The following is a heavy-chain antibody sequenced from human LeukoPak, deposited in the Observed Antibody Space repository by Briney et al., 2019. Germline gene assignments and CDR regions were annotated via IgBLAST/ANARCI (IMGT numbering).Heavy chain of an antibody. V-gene: IGHV3-23*01. J-gene: IGHJ4*02. D-gene: IGHD2/OR15-2a*01. CDR3: AKADEMNMDY. Sequence: PGGSLRLSCAASEFTFSSYAMSWVRQAPGKGLEWVSTISGRGDSTYYADSVKGRFTISRDNSKNTLDLQMNSLRAEDTAVYYCAKADEMNMDYWGQGTLVTVSS. CDR1: EFTFSSYA. CDR2: ISGRGDST.